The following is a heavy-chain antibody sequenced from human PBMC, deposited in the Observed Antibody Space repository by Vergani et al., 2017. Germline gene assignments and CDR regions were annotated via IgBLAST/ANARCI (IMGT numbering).Heavy chain of an antibody. CDR3: ARGDSSGWYGY. Sequence: QVQLQQWGAGLLKPSETLSLTFAVYGGSFSGYYWSWIRQPPGKGLEWIGEINHSGSTNYNPSLKSRVTISVDTSKNQFSLKLSSVTAADTAVYYCARGDSSGWYGYWGQGTLVTVSS. V-gene: IGHV4-34*01. J-gene: IGHJ4*02. CDR1: GGSFSGYY. D-gene: IGHD6-19*01. CDR2: INHSGST.